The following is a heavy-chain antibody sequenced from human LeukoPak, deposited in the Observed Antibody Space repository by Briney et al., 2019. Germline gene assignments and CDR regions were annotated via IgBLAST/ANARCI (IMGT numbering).Heavy chain of an antibody. J-gene: IGHJ5*02. CDR2: INPSGGST. CDR3: ASGQMVRGVLNWFDP. D-gene: IGHD3-10*01. CDR1: GYTFTSYY. Sequence: GPSVKVSCKASGYTFTSYYMHWVRQAPGQGLEWTGIINPSGGSTSYAQKFQGRVTMTRDTSTSTVYMELSSLRSEDTAVYYCASGQMVRGVLNWFDPWGQGTLVTVSS. V-gene: IGHV1-46*01.